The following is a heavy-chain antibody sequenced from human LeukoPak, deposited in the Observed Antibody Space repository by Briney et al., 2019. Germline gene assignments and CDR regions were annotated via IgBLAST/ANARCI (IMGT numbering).Heavy chain of an antibody. CDR2: ISKNTVDT. J-gene: IGHJ4*02. Sequence: GGSLRLSCTASGFTFNTYAMTWVRQAPGKGLEWVSAISKNTVDTYYADSVKGRLTISRDSSKNTVYLQMNSLRAEDTAVYYCVRDMEPLRYFDTWGQGTLVTVSS. CDR1: GFTFNTYA. D-gene: IGHD3-9*01. CDR3: VRDMEPLRYFDT. V-gene: IGHV3-23*01.